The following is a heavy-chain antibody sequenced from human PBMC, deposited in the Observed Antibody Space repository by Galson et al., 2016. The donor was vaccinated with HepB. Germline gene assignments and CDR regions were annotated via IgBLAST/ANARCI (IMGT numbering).Heavy chain of an antibody. CDR2: TYYRSKWYN. Sequence: VSSKNAAWNWIGQSPSRGLEWLGRTYYRSKWYNDYAPSVQSRISINRATSKNQFSLHLKSVTPEDTAVYYCARVHGAGTFNYYYYGMDVWGQGTTVTV. D-gene: IGHD3-10*01. CDR3: ARVHGAGTFNYYYYGMDV. V-gene: IGHV6-1*01. J-gene: IGHJ6*02. CDR1: VSSKNAA.